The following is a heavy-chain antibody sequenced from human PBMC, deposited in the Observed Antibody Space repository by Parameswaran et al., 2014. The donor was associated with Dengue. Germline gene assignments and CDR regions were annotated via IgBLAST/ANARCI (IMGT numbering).Heavy chain of an antibody. CDR1: GGSISSGSYY. CDR2: IYTSGST. J-gene: IGHJ4*02. D-gene: IGHD3-9*01. Sequence: SETLSLTCTVSGGSISSGSYYWSWIRQPAGKGLEWIGRIYTSGSTNYNPSLKSRVTISVDTSKNQFSLKLSSVTAADTAVYYCARAVLRYFDFDYWGQGTLVTVSS. CDR3: ARAVLRYFDFDY. V-gene: IGHV4-61*02.